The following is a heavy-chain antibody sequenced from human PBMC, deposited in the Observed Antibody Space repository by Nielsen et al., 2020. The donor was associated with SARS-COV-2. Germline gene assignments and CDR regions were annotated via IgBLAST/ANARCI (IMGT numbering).Heavy chain of an antibody. CDR1: EFSFSSYS. V-gene: IGHV3-21*01. D-gene: IGHD3-10*01. CDR3: ARGSGR. J-gene: IGHJ4*02. CDR2: ISSSSSYI. Sequence: GESLKISCAAAEFSFSSYSMTWFRQAPGKGLEWVSSISSSSSYIYYADSVKGRFTISRDNAKNSLYLQMNSLRAEDTAVYYCARGSGRGGQGTLVTVSS.